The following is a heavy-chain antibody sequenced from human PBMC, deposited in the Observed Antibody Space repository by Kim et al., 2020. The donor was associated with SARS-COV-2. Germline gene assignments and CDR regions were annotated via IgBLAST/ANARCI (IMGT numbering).Heavy chain of an antibody. Sequence: SETLSLTCAVYGGSFSGYYWSWIRQPPGKGLEWIGEINHSGSTNYNPSLKSRVTISVDTSKNQFSLKLSSVTAADTAVYYCARARVGGSGSYHYWGQGTLVTVSS. D-gene: IGHD3-10*01. CDR1: GGSFSGYY. CDR2: INHSGST. CDR3: ARARVGGSGSYHY. V-gene: IGHV4-34*01. J-gene: IGHJ4*02.